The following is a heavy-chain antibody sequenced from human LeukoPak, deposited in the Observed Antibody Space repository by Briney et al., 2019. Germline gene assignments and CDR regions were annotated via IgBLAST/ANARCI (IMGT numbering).Heavy chain of an antibody. J-gene: IGHJ6*02. CDR3: ARDPRFNYGSGSTYYYYYYGMDV. D-gene: IGHD3-10*01. V-gene: IGHV3-11*05. Sequence: PGGSLRLSCAASGFTFSDYYMRWIRQAPGKGLEWVSYISSSGSYTNYADSVKGRFTISRDNAKNSLYLQMNSLRAEDTAVYYCARDPRFNYGSGSTYYYYYYGMDVWGQGTTVTVSS. CDR1: GFTFSDYY. CDR2: ISSSGSYT.